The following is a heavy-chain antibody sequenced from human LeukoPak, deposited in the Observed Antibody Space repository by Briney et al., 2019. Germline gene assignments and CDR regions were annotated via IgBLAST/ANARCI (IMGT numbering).Heavy chain of an antibody. D-gene: IGHD3-22*01. V-gene: IGHV4-39*07. CDR3: AREGYYYDSSGYYVPDY. CDR1: GGSISSSSYY. J-gene: IGHJ4*02. CDR2: IYYSGST. Sequence: PSETLSLTCTVFGGSISSSSYYWGWIRQPPGKGLEWIGSIYYSGSTYYNPSLKSRVTISVDTSKNQFSLKLSSVTAADTAVYYCAREGYYYDSSGYYVPDYWGQGTLVTVSS.